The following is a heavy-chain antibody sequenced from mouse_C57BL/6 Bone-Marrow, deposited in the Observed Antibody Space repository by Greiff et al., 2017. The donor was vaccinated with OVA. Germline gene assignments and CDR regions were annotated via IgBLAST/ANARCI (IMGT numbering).Heavy chain of an antibody. CDR2: ISGGGGNT. J-gene: IGHJ1*03. V-gene: IGHV5-9*01. CDR1: GFTFSSYT. Sequence: EVMLVESGGGLVKPGGSLKLSCAASGFTFSSYTMSWVRQTPEKRLAWVATISGGGGNTYYPDSVKGRFTISRDNAKNTLYLQMSSLRAEDTALYYCARLRTWYFDVWGTGTTVTVSS. CDR3: ARLRTWYFDV.